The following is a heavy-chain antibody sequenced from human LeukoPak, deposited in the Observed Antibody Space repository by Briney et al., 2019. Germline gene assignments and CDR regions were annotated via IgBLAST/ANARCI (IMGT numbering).Heavy chain of an antibody. CDR1: GFYFRRYW. V-gene: IGHV3-74*01. D-gene: IGHD3-16*01. CDR3: AREGAVDAFDI. J-gene: IGHJ3*02. CDR2: INSDGDKT. Sequence: GGSLRLSCAVSGFYFRRYWMHWVRHAPGKGLVWVSRINSDGDKTFYADSVKGRFTISRDDAQNTLYLQMNSLRAEDTAVYFCAREGAVDAFDIWGQGTLVTVST.